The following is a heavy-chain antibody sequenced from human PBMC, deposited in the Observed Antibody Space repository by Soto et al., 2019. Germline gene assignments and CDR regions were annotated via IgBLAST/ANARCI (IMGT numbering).Heavy chain of an antibody. CDR3: AKRSPYSSGWYSPIFDY. J-gene: IGHJ4*02. Sequence: GGSHRLSSTASGFNFRDYAMSWVRQAPGKGLEWVSVISESGGSTHYADSVRGRFTVSRDNSKNSLSLRMNSLRDEDTAVYFCAKRSPYSSGWYSPIFDYWGQGALVTVSS. CDR1: GFNFRDYA. D-gene: IGHD6-13*01. V-gene: IGHV3-23*01. CDR2: ISESGGST.